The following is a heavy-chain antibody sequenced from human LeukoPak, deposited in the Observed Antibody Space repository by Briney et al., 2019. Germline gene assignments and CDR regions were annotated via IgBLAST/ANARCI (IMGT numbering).Heavy chain of an antibody. V-gene: IGHV3-21*01. Sequence: GGSLRLSCAASGFTFSSYSMNWVRQAPGKGLEWVSSIGSSSSYIYYADSVKGRFTISRDNAKNSLYLQMNSLRAEDTAVYYCARPKRYSSATPDYWGQGTLVTVSS. CDR1: GFTFSSYS. CDR3: ARPKRYSSATPDY. CDR2: IGSSSSYI. D-gene: IGHD6-19*01. J-gene: IGHJ4*02.